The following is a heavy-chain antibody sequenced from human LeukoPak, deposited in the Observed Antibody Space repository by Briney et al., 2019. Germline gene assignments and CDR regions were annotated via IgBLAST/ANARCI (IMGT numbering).Heavy chain of an antibody. J-gene: IGHJ4*02. CDR3: ARGYYGSGSFFDY. Sequence: SETLSLTCTVSGGSVRSGSYYWSWIRQPPGEGLEWTGYIYYSGSTNYNPSLRSRVTISVDTSKNQFSLKLSSVTAADTAVYYCARGYYGSGSFFDYWGQGTLVTVSS. CDR1: GGSVRSGSYY. V-gene: IGHV4-61*01. D-gene: IGHD3-10*01. CDR2: IYYSGST.